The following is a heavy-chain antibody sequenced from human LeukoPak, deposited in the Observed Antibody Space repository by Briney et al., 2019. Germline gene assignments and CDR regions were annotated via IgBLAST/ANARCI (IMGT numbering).Heavy chain of an antibody. CDR1: GFTFSTYI. J-gene: IGHJ3*01. CDR2: IGTSTSYI. Sequence: PGGSLRLSCAASGFTFSTYIMNWVRQTPGKGLEWVSSIGTSTSYIYYADSVKGRFTISRDNAKNSLYLEMNSLRAEDTAVYYCARLEYFQSTAFPVWGQGTMVTVSS. V-gene: IGHV3-21*01. CDR3: ARLEYFQSTAFPV. D-gene: IGHD2/OR15-2a*01.